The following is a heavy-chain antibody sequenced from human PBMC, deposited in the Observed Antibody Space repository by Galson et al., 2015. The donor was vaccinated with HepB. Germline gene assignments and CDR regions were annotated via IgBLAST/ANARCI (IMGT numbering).Heavy chain of an antibody. V-gene: IGHV3-48*02. CDR2: ISSSSSTI. CDR1: GFTFSSYS. J-gene: IGHJ4*02. D-gene: IGHD3-10*01. CDR3: ARAYYYGSGSPTIDY. Sequence: SLRLSCAASGFTFSSYSMNWVRQAPGKGLEWVSYISSSSSTIYYADSVKGRFTISRDNAKNSLYLQMNSLRDEDTAVYYCARAYYYGSGSPTIDYWGQGTLVTVSS.